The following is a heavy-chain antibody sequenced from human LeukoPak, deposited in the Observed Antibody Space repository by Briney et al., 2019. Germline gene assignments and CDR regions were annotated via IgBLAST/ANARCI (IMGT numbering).Heavy chain of an antibody. CDR3: AGAPNWSYFDY. J-gene: IGHJ4*02. CDR1: DDSFSSHY. V-gene: IGHV4-59*11. Sequence: PSETLSLTCAVSDDSFSSHYWTWIRQPSGKGLEWIGYISYIGSTNYNPSLKSRVTISVDTPKNQFSLKLNSVTTVDAAVYYCAGAPNWSYFDYWGQGTRVTVSP. CDR2: ISYIGST. D-gene: IGHD1-20*01.